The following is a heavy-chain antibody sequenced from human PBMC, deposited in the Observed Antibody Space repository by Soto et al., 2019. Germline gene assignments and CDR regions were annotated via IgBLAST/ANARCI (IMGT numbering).Heavy chain of an antibody. D-gene: IGHD6-19*01. J-gene: IGHJ4*02. CDR1: GYTFTGYY. V-gene: IGHV1-2*04. Sequence: ASVKVSCKASGYTFTGYYMHWVRQAPGQGLEWMGWINPNSGGTNYAQKFQGWVTMTRDTSISTAYMELSRLRSDDTAVYYCARAAVRDSSGWYSDYWGQGTLVTVSS. CDR3: ARAAVRDSSGWYSDY. CDR2: INPNSGGT.